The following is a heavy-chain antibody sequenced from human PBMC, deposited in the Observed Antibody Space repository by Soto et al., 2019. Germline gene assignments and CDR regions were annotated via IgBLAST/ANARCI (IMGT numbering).Heavy chain of an antibody. J-gene: IGHJ4*02. V-gene: IGHV3-23*01. Sequence: PGGSLRLSCAASGFTFSSYVMSWVRQAPGKGLEWVSGISDSGGSTYYADSVKGRFTISRDNSKNTLYLQMNSLRAEDTAVYYCARDRRLMTTLYYFDYWGQGTLVTVSS. D-gene: IGHD4-4*01. CDR3: ARDRRLMTTLYYFDY. CDR1: GFTFSSYV. CDR2: ISDSGGST.